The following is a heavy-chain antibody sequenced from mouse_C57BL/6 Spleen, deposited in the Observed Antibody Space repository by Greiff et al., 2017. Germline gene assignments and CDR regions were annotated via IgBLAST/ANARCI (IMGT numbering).Heavy chain of an antibody. CDR2: ISSGGSYT. J-gene: IGHJ2*01. D-gene: IGHD2-2*01. V-gene: IGHV5-6*02. CDR1: GFTFSSYG. CDR3: ARRAMVTTGGYFDY. Sequence: EVKLVESGGDLVKPGGSLKLSCAASGFTFSSYGMSWVRQTPDKRLEWVATISSGGSYTYYPDSVKGRFTISRDNAKNTLYLQMSSRKSEDTAMYYCARRAMVTTGGYFDYWGQGTTLTVSS.